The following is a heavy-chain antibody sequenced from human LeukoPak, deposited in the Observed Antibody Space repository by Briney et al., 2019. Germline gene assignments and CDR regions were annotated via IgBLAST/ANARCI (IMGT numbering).Heavy chain of an antibody. CDR3: ARDDGGSSLRYLDY. D-gene: IGHD1-26*01. J-gene: IGHJ4*02. V-gene: IGHV1-46*01. Sequence: ASVKVSCTTSGYTFTDYYMHWVRQAPGQGLEWMGIINPRGVNTIYAQKFQGRVTMTRDTSTSTVYMELSSLRSEDTAVYYCARDDGGSSLRYLDYWGQGTLVTVSS. CDR1: GYTFTDYY. CDR2: INPRGVNT.